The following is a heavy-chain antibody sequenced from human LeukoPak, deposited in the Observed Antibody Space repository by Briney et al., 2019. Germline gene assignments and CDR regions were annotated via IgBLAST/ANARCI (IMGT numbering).Heavy chain of an antibody. CDR1: GGSFSGYY. V-gene: IGHV4-34*01. D-gene: IGHD3-22*01. CDR2: INHSGST. CDR3: ARGHRGYNYYDSSGYYRGVAFDI. J-gene: IGHJ3*02. Sequence: PSETLSLTCAVYGGSFSGYYWSWIRQPPGKGLEWIGEINHSGSTNYNPSLKSRVTISVDTSKNQFSLKLSSVTAADTAVYYCARGHRGYNYYDSSGYYRGVAFDIWGQGTMVTVSS.